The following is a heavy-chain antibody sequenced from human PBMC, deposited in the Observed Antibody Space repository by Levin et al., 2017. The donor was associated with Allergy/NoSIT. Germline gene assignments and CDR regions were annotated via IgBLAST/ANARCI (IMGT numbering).Heavy chain of an antibody. CDR1: GGTFSSYA. CDR2: IIPIFGTA. CDR3: ARDKDRGFDP. V-gene: IGHV1-69*13. D-gene: IGHD1-14*01. J-gene: IGHJ5*02. Sequence: GASVKVSCKASGGTFSSYAISWVRQAPGQGLEWMGGIIPIFGTANYAQKFQGRVTITADESTSTAYMELSSLRSEDTAVYYCARDKDRGFDPWGQGTLVTVSS.